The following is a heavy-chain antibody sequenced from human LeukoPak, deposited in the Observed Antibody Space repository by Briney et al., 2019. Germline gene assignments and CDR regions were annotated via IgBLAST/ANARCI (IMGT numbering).Heavy chain of an antibody. D-gene: IGHD6-13*01. CDR3: ARSGAAAGYYFDY. Sequence: PSETLSLTCTVSGYSISSGYYWGWIRQPPGKGLEWIGSIYHSGSTYYNPSLKSRVTISVDTSKNQFSLKLSSVTAADTAVYYCARSGAAAGYYFDYWGQGTLVTVSS. CDR1: GYSISSGYY. J-gene: IGHJ4*02. V-gene: IGHV4-38-2*02. CDR2: IYHSGST.